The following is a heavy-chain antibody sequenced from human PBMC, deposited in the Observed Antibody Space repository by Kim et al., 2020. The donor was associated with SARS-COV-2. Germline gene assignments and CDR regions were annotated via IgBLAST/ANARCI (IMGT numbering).Heavy chain of an antibody. CDR2: VYGGGLT. Sequence: SETLSLTCTVSGGSISGYYLSWIRQPAGKGLEWIGRVYGGGLTKFNPSFESRVTMSGDSSGNHFSLKLASMTAADTAVYYCATAGYTYGLNYFDYWGQG. J-gene: IGHJ4*02. V-gene: IGHV4-4*07. D-gene: IGHD5-18*01. CDR3: ATAGYTYGLNYFDY. CDR1: GGSISGYY.